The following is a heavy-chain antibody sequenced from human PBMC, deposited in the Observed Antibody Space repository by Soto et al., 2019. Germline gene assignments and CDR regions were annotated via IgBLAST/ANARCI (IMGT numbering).Heavy chain of an antibody. V-gene: IGHV3-33*01. Sequence: GGSLRLSCAASGFTFSSYGMHWVRQAPGKGLEWMAVIWYDGSNKYYADSVKGRFTISRDNSKNTLYLQMNSLRAEDTAVYYCAMGSGSSYSYGMDVWGQGTTVTVS. CDR3: AMGSGSSYSYGMDV. J-gene: IGHJ6*02. CDR1: GFTFSSYG. CDR2: IWYDGSNK. D-gene: IGHD3-10*01.